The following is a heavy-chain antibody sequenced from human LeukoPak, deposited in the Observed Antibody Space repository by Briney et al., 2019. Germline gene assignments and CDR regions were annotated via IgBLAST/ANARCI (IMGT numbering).Heavy chain of an antibody. Sequence: ASVKVSCKSSEYTFTSYDINWVRQATGQGLEWMGWMNPKSGNTGYAQKFQGRITMTRNTSTITAYMELSSLRSEDTAVYYCARDPGQQLTPLDYWGQGTLVTVSS. J-gene: IGHJ4*02. CDR2: MNPKSGNT. CDR3: ARDPGQQLTPLDY. CDR1: EYTFTSYD. V-gene: IGHV1-8*01. D-gene: IGHD6-13*01.